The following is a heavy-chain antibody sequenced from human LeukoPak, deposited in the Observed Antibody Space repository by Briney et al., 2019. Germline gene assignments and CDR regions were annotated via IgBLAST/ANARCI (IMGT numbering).Heavy chain of an antibody. CDR2: IYYSGST. D-gene: IGHD3-22*01. V-gene: IGHV4-59*08. J-gene: IGHJ5*02. CDR3: ARAFSYDLNCFDP. Sequence: SETLSLTCTVSGGSISSYYWSWIRQPPGKGLEWIGYIYYSGSTNYNPSLKSRVTISVDTSKNQFSLKLSSVTAADTAVYYCARAFSYDLNCFDPWGQGTLVTVSS. CDR1: GGSISSYY.